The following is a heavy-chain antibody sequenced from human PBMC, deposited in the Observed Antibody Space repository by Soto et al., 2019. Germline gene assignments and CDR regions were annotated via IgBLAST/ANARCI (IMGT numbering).Heavy chain of an antibody. Sequence: PGGSLRLSCAASGFTFSSYGMHWVRQAPGKGLEWVAVIWYDGSNKYYADSVKGRFTISRDNSKNTLYLQMNSLRAEDTAVYYCARDTDLAVAGTHFHYCGPGTMVTVYS. J-gene: IGHJ4*02. V-gene: IGHV3-33*01. D-gene: IGHD6-19*01. CDR1: GFTFSSYG. CDR2: IWYDGSNK. CDR3: ARDTDLAVAGTHFHY.